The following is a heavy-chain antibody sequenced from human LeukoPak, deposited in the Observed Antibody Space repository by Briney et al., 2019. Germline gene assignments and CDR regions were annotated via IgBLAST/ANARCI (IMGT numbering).Heavy chain of an antibody. D-gene: IGHD3-10*01. Sequence: GGSLRLSCAASGFTFTSYAMSWVRQAPGKGLEWIGRIKSKTDGETTNYAEPVRGRFTISRDDSKSAVYLQMNSLKIEDTAVYYCTTDLGTYFHGSQRLIPIDYWGQGTLVTVSS. V-gene: IGHV3-15*01. CDR3: TTDLGTYFHGSQRLIPIDY. CDR1: GFTFTSYA. J-gene: IGHJ4*02. CDR2: IKSKTDGETT.